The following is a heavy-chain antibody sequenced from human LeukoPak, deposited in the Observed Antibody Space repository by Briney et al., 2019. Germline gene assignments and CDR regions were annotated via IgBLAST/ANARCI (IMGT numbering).Heavy chain of an antibody. CDR3: ARKYGLFDY. CDR1: GFTFSTYA. Sequence: PGGSLRLSCAASGFTFSTYAMSWVRQAPGKGLEWVSGISGSGGSTDYADSVKGRFAISRDNSKNTLYLQMNSLRAEDTAVYYCARKYGLFDYWGQGTLVTVSS. CDR2: ISGSGGST. J-gene: IGHJ4*02. V-gene: IGHV3-23*01. D-gene: IGHD4-17*01.